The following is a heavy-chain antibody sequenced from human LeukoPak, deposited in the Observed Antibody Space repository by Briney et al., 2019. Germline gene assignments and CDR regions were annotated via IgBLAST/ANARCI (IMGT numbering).Heavy chain of an antibody. CDR2: IYYSGCT. J-gene: IGHJ6*03. CDR1: GGSISSYY. Sequence: PSETLSLTCTVSGGSISSYYWSWIRQPPEKGLEWIGYIYYSGCTKYSPSLESRVTISVYTSKNEFFLKLNSVTAADTAVYYCARGASEYSYGFSLSSRYMDVWGKGTTVTVSS. CDR3: ARGASEYSYGFSLSSRYMDV. V-gene: IGHV4-59*01. D-gene: IGHD5-18*01.